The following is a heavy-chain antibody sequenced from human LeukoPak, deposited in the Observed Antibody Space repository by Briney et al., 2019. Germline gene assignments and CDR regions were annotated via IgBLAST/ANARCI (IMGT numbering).Heavy chain of an antibody. V-gene: IGHV4-34*01. CDR3: ARRTATAGWFDP. Sequence: SETLSLTCAVYGGSFSGYYWSWIRQPPGKGLEWIGEINHSGSTNYNPSLKSRVTISVDTSKNQFSLKLSSVTAADTAVYYCARRTATAGWFDPWGQGTLVTVSS. CDR2: INHSGST. D-gene: IGHD6-13*01. J-gene: IGHJ5*02. CDR1: GGSFSGYY.